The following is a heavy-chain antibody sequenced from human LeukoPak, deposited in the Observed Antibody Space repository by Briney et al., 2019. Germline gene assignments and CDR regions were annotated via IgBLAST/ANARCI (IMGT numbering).Heavy chain of an antibody. CDR1: GYTFTCYY. V-gene: IGHV1-2*06. D-gene: IGHD6-19*01. CDR3: PSGQWLGDPADY. Sequence: ASVKVSCKASGYTFTCYYMHWVRQAPGQGREWMGRINPNSGGTNYAQKFQGRVTMTRDTSISTAYRRLSRLRSDDTSVYYFPSGQWLGDPADYGGQGTLAAVS. CDR2: INPNSGGT. J-gene: IGHJ4*02.